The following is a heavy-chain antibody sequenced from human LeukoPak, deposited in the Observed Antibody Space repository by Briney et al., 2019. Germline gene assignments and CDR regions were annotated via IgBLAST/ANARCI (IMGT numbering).Heavy chain of an antibody. CDR2: ISSDGATK. CDR1: GFTFSSYE. Sequence: PGGSLRLSCAASGFTFSSYEMNWVRQAPGKGLEWVSYISSDGATKYYADSVKGRFTISRDNAKKSLYLQMSSLRAEDTAVYYCARDSSDILTGLTPFDYWGQGTLVTVSS. D-gene: IGHD3-9*01. V-gene: IGHV3-48*03. J-gene: IGHJ4*02. CDR3: ARDSSDILTGLTPFDY.